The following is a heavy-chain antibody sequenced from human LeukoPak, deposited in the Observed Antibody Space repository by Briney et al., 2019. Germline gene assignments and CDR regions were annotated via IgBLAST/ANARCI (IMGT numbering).Heavy chain of an antibody. V-gene: IGHV3-72*01. J-gene: IGHJ4*02. Sequence: GGSLRLSCAASGFTFSDHYMDWVRQAPGKGLEWVGRTRNKANSYTTEYAASVKGRFTISRDDSKNSLYLQMNSLKTEDTAVYYCARDGFSYYDSSGYYDYWGQGTLVTVSS. D-gene: IGHD3-22*01. CDR1: GFTFSDHY. CDR3: ARDGFSYYDSSGYYDY. CDR2: TRNKANSYTT.